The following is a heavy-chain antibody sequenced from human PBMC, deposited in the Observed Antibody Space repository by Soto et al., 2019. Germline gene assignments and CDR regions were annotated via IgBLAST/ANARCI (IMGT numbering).Heavy chain of an antibody. CDR3: AQDYGDYTMGY. J-gene: IGHJ4*02. CDR2: INSDGSST. D-gene: IGHD4-17*01. Sequence: PGGSLRLSCAASGFTFSSYWMHWVRQAPGKGLVWVSRINSDGSSTSYADSVKDRFTISRDNAKNTLYLQMNSLRAEDTAVYYCAQDYGDYTMGYWGQGTLVTVSS. V-gene: IGHV3-74*01. CDR1: GFTFSSYW.